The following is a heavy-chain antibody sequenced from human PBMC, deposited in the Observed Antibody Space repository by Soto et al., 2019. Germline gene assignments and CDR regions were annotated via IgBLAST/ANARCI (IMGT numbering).Heavy chain of an antibody. Sequence: ASVKVSCKASGYTLTSYGISWVRQAPGQGLEWMGWISAYNGNTNYAQKLQGRVTMTTDTSTSTAYMELRSLRSDDTAVYYCARGWDASYYYDSSGYYPPGYWGQGTLVTVSS. D-gene: IGHD3-22*01. CDR1: GYTLTSYG. J-gene: IGHJ4*02. CDR2: ISAYNGNT. V-gene: IGHV1-18*01. CDR3: ARGWDASYYYDSSGYYPPGY.